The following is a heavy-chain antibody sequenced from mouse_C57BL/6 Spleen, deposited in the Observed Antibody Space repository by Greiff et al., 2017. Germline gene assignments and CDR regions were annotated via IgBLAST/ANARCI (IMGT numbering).Heavy chain of an antibody. D-gene: IGHD3-2*02. CDR1: GFTFSSYG. CDR2: ISSGGSYT. V-gene: IGHV5-6*01. Sequence: EVQVVESGGDLVKPGGSLKLSCAASGFTFSSYGMFWVRQTPDKRLEWVATISSGGSYTYYPDSVKGRFTISRDNAKNTLYLQMSSLKSEDTAMYYCARRVDSSGSFDYWGQGTTLTVSS. CDR3: ARRVDSSGSFDY. J-gene: IGHJ2*01.